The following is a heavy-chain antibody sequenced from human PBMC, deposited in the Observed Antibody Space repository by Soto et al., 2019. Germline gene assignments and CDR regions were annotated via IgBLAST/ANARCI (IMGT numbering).Heavy chain of an antibody. CDR2: INHSGST. D-gene: IGHD4-17*01. V-gene: IGHV4-34*01. Sequence: SETLSLTCAVYGGSFSGYYWSWIRQPPGKGLEWIGEINHSGSTNYNPSLKSRVAISVDTSKNQFSLKLSSVTAADTAVYYCARRYGASFDYWGQGTLVTVS. CDR3: ARRYGASFDY. J-gene: IGHJ4*02. CDR1: GGSFSGYY.